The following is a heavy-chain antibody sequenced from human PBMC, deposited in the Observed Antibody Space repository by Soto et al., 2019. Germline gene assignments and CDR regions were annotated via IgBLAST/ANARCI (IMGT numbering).Heavy chain of an antibody. CDR3: ARDNAVLLWFGGTRTNWFDP. V-gene: IGHV1-18*01. CDR1: GYTFTSYG. Sequence: ASVKVSCKASGYTFTSYGISWVRQAPGQGLEWMGWISAYNGNTNYAQKLQGRVTMTTDTSTSTAYMELRSLRSDDTAVYYCARDNAVLLWFGGTRTNWFDPWGQGTLVTVSS. D-gene: IGHD3-10*01. CDR2: ISAYNGNT. J-gene: IGHJ5*02.